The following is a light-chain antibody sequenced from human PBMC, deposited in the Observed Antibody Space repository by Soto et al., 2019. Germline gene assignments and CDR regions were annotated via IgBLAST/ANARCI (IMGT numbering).Light chain of an antibody. CDR1: SSNVGAGYD. CDR2: GNN. CDR3: QSYEDSVTTV. J-gene: IGLJ1*01. Sequence: QSVLTQPPSVFGAPGQTVTISCTGSSSNVGAGYDVPWYQQIPGTAPKLIIYGNNNRPSGVPDRFSGSKSGASASLAISGLQPEDEADYYCQSYEDSVTTVFGTGTKLTVL. V-gene: IGLV1-40*01.